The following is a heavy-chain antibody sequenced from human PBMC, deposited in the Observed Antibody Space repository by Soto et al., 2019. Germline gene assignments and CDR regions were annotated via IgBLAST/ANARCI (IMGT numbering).Heavy chain of an antibody. CDR2: ISSSSSTI. V-gene: IGHV3-48*04. CDR1: GFTFSSYS. J-gene: IGHJ6*02. Sequence: GGSLRLSCAASGFTFSSYSMNWVRQAPGKGLEWVSYISSSSSTIYYADSVKGRFTISRDNAKNSLYLQMNSLRAEDTAVYYCARDRGHYYDSSGYYYFPYYYYYGMDVWGQGTTVTVSS. D-gene: IGHD3-22*01. CDR3: ARDRGHYYDSSGYYYFPYYYYYGMDV.